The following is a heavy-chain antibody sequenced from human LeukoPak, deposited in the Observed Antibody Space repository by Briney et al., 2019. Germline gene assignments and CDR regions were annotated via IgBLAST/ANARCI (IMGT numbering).Heavy chain of an antibody. Sequence: ASVKVSCKTSGYTFTGYYMHWVRQAPGQGLEWMGIINPSGGSTSYAQKFQGRVTMTRDTSTSTVYMELSSLRSEDTAVYYCARDPSPDKYYFDYWGQGTLVTVSS. D-gene: IGHD1-14*01. V-gene: IGHV1-46*01. CDR1: GYTFTGYY. J-gene: IGHJ4*02. CDR3: ARDPSPDKYYFDY. CDR2: INPSGGST.